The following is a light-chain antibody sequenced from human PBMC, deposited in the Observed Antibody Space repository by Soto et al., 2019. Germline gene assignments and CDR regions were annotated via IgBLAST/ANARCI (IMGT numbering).Light chain of an antibody. CDR2: EVS. J-gene: IGLJ1*01. Sequence: QSVLNQAPSASGSPGESGTISCTGTSSDVGAYNYVSWYQQLPGKAPKLIIYEVSKRPSGVPDRFSGSKSGNTASLTVSGLQAEDEADYYCTSYAGTYSFFYVFGPGTKVTVL. CDR1: SSDVGAYNY. V-gene: IGLV2-8*01. CDR3: TSYAGTYSFFYV.